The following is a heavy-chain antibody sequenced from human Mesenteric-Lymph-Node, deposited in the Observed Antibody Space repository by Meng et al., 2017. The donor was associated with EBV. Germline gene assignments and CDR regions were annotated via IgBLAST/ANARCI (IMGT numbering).Heavy chain of an antibody. CDR2: SGRS. J-gene: IGHJ4*02. D-gene: IGHD3-10*01. V-gene: IGHV4-30-4*01. Sequence: QEQSREGRPGPVTPSHTLSPTCTVSGGAISNSDYYWSWIRQPQGKGLEWTGDSGRSNYTPSLKSRVTISVDTSKNQFSLKMSSVTAADTDVYYCARRLHYYGCLGSWSQGTLVTVSS. CDR1: GGAISNSDYY. CDR3: ARRLHYYGCLGS.